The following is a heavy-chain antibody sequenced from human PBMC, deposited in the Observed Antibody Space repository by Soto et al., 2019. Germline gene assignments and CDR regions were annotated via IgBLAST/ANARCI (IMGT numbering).Heavy chain of an antibody. D-gene: IGHD3-22*01. V-gene: IGHV4-61*08. Sequence: SETLSLTCTVSGGSIDSGDYYLSWIRQPPGKGLEWIGYVYYSGTTNYNPFLKSRVTLSLDKSKNQFSLKMNSVTAADTAVYYCARVVVIRYYLDYWGQGTLVTVSS. CDR3: ARVVVIRYYLDY. CDR2: VYYSGTT. CDR1: GGSIDSGDYY. J-gene: IGHJ4*02.